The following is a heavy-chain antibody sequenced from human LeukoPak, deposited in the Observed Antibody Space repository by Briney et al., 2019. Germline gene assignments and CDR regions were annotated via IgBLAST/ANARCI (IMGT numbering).Heavy chain of an antibody. CDR2: IYHTGST. CDR3: ARVSYQEGVDY. V-gene: IGHV4-38-2*02. Sequence: SETLSLTCTVSGYSISSGYYWAWIRQPPGKGLEWLGSIYHTGSTYYNPSLKSRATMSVDTSKNQFSLKLSSVTVADTAVYYCARVSYQEGVDYWGQGTLVTVSS. D-gene: IGHD2-2*01. CDR1: GYSISSGYY. J-gene: IGHJ4*02.